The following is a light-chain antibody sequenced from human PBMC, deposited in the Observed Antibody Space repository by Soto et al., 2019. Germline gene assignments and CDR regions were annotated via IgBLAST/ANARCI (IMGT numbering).Light chain of an antibody. J-gene: IGKJ5*01. CDR3: QQYGSSPIT. CDR1: QSVSSNY. CDR2: VAS. Sequence: EIVLTQSPGTLSLSPGERATLSCRASQSVSSNYLAWYQQKPGQAPRVLIYVASSRATGIPDRFSGSGSGTDFNLTISRLEPEDFAAYYCQQYGSSPITFGQGIRLEIK. V-gene: IGKV3-20*01.